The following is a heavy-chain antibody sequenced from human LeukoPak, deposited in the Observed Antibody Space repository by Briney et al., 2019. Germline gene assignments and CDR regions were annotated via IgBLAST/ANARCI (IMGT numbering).Heavy chain of an antibody. D-gene: IGHD3-9*01. CDR2: INHSGST. Sequence: KSSETLSLTCAVSGGSISSSNWWSWVRQPPGKGLEWIGEINHSGSTNYNPSLKSRVTISVDTSKNQFSLKLSSVTAADTAVYYCAREGGLRYFDWLFDYFDYWGQGTLVTVSS. CDR3: AREGGLRYFDWLFDYFDY. V-gene: IGHV4-4*02. CDR1: GGSISSSNW. J-gene: IGHJ4*02.